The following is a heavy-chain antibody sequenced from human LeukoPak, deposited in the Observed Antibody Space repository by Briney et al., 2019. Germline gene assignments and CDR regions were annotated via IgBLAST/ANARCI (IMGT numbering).Heavy chain of an antibody. CDR2: IYTSGST. D-gene: IGHD3-10*01. V-gene: IGHV4-61*02. CDR3: ARASGPFDY. Sequence: PSETLSLTCTVSGGSIISGDYYWSWIRQPAGKGLEWIGRIYTSGSTNYNPSLKSRVTMSVDTSKNQFSLKLSSVTAADTAVYYCARASGPFDYWGQGTLVTVSS. J-gene: IGHJ4*02. CDR1: GGSIISGDYY.